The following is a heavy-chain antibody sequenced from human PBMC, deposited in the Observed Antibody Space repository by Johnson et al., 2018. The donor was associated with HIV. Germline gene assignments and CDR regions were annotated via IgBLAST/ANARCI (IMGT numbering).Heavy chain of an antibody. CDR3: ATSGSHFAFDI. Sequence: QVQLVESGGGVVRPGRSLRLSCAASGFTFSSYGMHWVRQAPGKGLECVAVISYDGNNKYYADSVKGRFTISRDNSKNTLYLQMSSLRAEDTAVYYCATSGSHFAFDIWGQGTMVTVSS. CDR1: GFTFSSYG. D-gene: IGHD1-26*01. CDR2: ISYDGNNK. V-gene: IGHV3-30*03. J-gene: IGHJ3*02.